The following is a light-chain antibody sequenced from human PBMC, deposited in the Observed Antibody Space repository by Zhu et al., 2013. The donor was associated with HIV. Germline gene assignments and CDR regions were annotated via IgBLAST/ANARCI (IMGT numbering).Light chain of an antibody. CDR3: QQYDSYSLT. Sequence: DIQMTQSPSTLSASVGDRVNITCLASQSVSIWLAWYQQKPGKAPKLLVYKTSTLESGVPSRFSASGSGTEFTLTISSLQPDDFATYYCQQYDSYSLTFGGGTKVEVK. CDR2: KTS. CDR1: QSVSIW. J-gene: IGKJ4*01. V-gene: IGKV1-5*03.